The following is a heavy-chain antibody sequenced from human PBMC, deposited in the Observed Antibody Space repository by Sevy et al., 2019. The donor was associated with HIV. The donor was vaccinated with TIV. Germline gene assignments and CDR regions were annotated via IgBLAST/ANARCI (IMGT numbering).Heavy chain of an antibody. J-gene: IGHJ5*02. D-gene: IGHD5-18*01. CDR3: ARHIETGIQLWLGWFDP. V-gene: IGHV4-39*01. CDR1: GDSLTSDSHY. Sequence: SETLSLTCAVSGDSLTSDSHYWGWIRHLPGKGLEWIGSIDRTGYTFYNPSLRSRVTISIDISNNQFALKVTSVTAADTAVDSCARHIETGIQLWLGWFDPWGQGTRVTVSS. CDR2: IDRTGYT.